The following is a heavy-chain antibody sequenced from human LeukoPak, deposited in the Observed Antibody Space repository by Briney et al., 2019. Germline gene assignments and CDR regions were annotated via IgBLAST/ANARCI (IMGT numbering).Heavy chain of an antibody. Sequence: ASVKVSRKVSGYTLTELSMHWVRQAPGKGLEWMGGFDPEGGETIYAQKFQGRVTMTEDTSTDTAYMELSSLRSEDTAVYYCATRNYYDSSGYYSYAFDIWGQGTMVTVSS. CDR1: GYTLTELS. V-gene: IGHV1-24*01. CDR3: ATRNYYDSSGYYSYAFDI. J-gene: IGHJ3*02. CDR2: FDPEGGET. D-gene: IGHD3-22*01.